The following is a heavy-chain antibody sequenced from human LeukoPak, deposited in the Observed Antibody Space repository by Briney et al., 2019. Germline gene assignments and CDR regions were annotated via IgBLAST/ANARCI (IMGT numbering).Heavy chain of an antibody. D-gene: IGHD5-24*01. J-gene: IGHJ5*02. CDR2: IYHSGST. V-gene: IGHV4-34*01. CDR1: GGSFNTYY. CDR3: ARAATDGYNANWFDP. Sequence: SETLSLTCAVYGGSFNTYYWNWIRQSPGKGLEWIGSIYHSGSTYYNPSLKSRVTISVDTSKNQFSLKLSSVTAADTAVYYCARAATDGYNANWFDPWGQGTLVTVSS.